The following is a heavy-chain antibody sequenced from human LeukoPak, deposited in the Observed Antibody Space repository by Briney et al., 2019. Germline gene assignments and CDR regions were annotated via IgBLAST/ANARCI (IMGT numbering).Heavy chain of an antibody. CDR1: GFTVSGSY. Sequence: GGSLRLSCAVSGFTVSGSYMSWVRQAPGTGLEWVSTIYSNGETYYAESVKGRFTISRDSSKDTVSLQMNSLGAEDTAVYYCARGGGAFCGDDCHRTFDLWGQGTLVTVSS. J-gene: IGHJ4*02. CDR3: ARGGGAFCGDDCHRTFDL. V-gene: IGHV3-53*01. CDR2: IYSNGET. D-gene: IGHD2-21*02.